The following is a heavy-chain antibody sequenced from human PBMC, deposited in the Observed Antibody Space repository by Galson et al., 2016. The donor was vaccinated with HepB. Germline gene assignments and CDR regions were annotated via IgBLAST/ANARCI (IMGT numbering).Heavy chain of an antibody. CDR3: ARDRSNYDFWSGYMPDYYFDY. CDR2: ISSGSRDI. CDR1: GFTFSDFS. V-gene: IGHV3-21*01. J-gene: IGHJ4*02. D-gene: IGHD3-3*01. Sequence: SLRLSCAASGFTFSDFSMNWVRPAPGKGLEWVSSISSGSRDIYYADSVKGRFTISRDNAKNSLYLQMNSLRAEDTAVYYCARDRSNYDFWSGYMPDYYFDYWGQGTLVTVSS.